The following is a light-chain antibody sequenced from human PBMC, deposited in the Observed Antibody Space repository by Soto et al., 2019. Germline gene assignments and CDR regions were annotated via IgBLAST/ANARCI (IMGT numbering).Light chain of an antibody. CDR3: AAWDDSLNEYV. V-gene: IGLV1-44*01. Sequence: QSVLTQAPSVSGTPGQRVTITCSGSSSNIGRNSVNWYQHLPGTAPKLLTHGNNHRPSGVPDRFSGSKSGTSASLAISGLQPEDEADYCCAAWDDSLNEYVFGDGTKAPVL. CDR1: SSNIGRNS. CDR2: GNN. J-gene: IGLJ1*01.